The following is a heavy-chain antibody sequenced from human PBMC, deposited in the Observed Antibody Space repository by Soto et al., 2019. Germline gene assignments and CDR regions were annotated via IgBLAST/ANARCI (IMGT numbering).Heavy chain of an antibody. D-gene: IGHD2-2*01. CDR2: IIPISGTA. CDR3: ARSQGSSTSLEIYYYYYYGMDV. Sequence: QVQLVQPGAEVKKPGSSVKVSCKASGGTFSSYAISWVRQAPGQGLEWMGGIIPISGTANYAQKFQGRVTITADESTRPAYMELSSLRSEDTAVYYCARSQGSSTSLEIYYYYYYGMDVWGQGTTVTVSS. J-gene: IGHJ6*02. CDR1: GGTFSSYA. V-gene: IGHV1-69*01.